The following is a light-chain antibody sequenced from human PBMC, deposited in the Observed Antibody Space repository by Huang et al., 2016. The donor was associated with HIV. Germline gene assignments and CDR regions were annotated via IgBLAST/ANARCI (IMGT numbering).Light chain of an antibody. CDR3: QQTYSTAPVT. Sequence: DIQMTQSPSSLSASVGDRVTITCRASQSISTYLNWYQHKLGKAPKLLIHAASSLQSGVPSRFSGSGSGTDFSLTISSLQPEDFATYYCQQTYSTAPVTFGGGTKVEIK. CDR1: QSISTY. CDR2: AAS. V-gene: IGKV1-39*01. J-gene: IGKJ4*01.